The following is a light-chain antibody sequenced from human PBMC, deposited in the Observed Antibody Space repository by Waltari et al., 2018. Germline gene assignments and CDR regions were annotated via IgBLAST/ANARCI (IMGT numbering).Light chain of an antibody. V-gene: IGLV2-14*03. Sequence: QSALSHPSSVSGSPGPSLPISCTGASSDVVGPDSVSWYQQHPGKAPKLIIRDVNNRPSGVSNRFSGSKSGNTASLTISGLQAEDEADYYCSSYSTSSSLILFGEGTKVTVL. CDR2: DVN. J-gene: IGLJ2*01. CDR3: SSYSTSSSLIL. CDR1: SSDVVGPDS.